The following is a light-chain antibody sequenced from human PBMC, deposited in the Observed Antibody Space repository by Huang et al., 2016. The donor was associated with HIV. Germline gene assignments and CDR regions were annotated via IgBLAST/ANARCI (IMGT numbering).Light chain of an antibody. CDR3: QQYSTSSYT. CDR1: PSWRNNY. V-gene: IGKV3D-20*01. Sequence: IVLTQSPATLSLSPGERAPLTCGASPSWRNNYLAWYQHKPGLAPRLRIYDAHVRATGIPERFSGSGSGTDFTLTISRLEPEDFAMYYCQQYSTSSYTFGQGTKVEI. J-gene: IGKJ2*01. CDR2: DAH.